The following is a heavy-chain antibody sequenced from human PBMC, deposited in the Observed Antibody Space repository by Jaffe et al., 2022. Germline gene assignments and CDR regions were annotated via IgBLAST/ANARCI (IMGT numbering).Heavy chain of an antibody. CDR1: GFTFDDYA. J-gene: IGHJ3*02. V-gene: IGHV3-43D*04. CDR2: ISWDGGST. Sequence: EVQLVESGGVVVQPGGSLRLSCAASGFTFDDYAMHWVRQAPGKGLEWVSLISWDGGSTYYADSVKGRFTISRDNSKNSLYLQMNSLRAEDTALYYCAKDKTNYDSSGYYPDAFDIWGQGTMVTVSS. D-gene: IGHD3-22*01. CDR3: AKDKTNYDSSGYYPDAFDI.